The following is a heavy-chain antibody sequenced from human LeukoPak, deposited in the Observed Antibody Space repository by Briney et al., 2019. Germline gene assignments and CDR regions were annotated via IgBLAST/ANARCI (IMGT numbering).Heavy chain of an antibody. Sequence: SSETLSLTCTFSGGSISSSSYYWGWIRQPPGKGLEWIGEINHSGSTNYNPSLKSRVTISVDTSKNQFSLKLSSVTAADTAVYYCARGTTQQLYYYMDVWGKGTTVTVSS. CDR1: GGSISSSSYY. V-gene: IGHV4-39*07. D-gene: IGHD6-13*01. CDR2: INHSGST. CDR3: ARGTTQQLYYYMDV. J-gene: IGHJ6*03.